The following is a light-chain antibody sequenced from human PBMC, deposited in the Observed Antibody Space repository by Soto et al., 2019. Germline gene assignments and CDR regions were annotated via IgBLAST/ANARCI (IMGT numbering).Light chain of an antibody. J-gene: IGKJ1*01. Sequence: EIVLTQAPGTLSMTPGERATLSCRASQSVGKYLAWYQQQGGQAPRLLIYDASKRATGIPARFSGSGSGTDFTLTISSLEPEDFAVYYCQQRSNWPGTFGQGTKV. CDR3: QQRSNWPGT. V-gene: IGKV3-11*01. CDR2: DAS. CDR1: QSVGKY.